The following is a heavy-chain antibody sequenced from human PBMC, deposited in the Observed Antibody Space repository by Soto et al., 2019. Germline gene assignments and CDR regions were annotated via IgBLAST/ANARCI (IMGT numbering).Heavy chain of an antibody. Sequence: QVQLVESGGGVVQPGRSLRLSCAASGFTFSSYGMHWVRQAPGKGLEWVAVISYDGSNKYYADSVKGRFTISRDNSKNTLYLQMNSLRAEDTAVYYCALDILTGYVHYGMDVWGQGTTVTVSS. D-gene: IGHD3-9*01. CDR2: ISYDGSNK. J-gene: IGHJ6*02. CDR3: ALDILTGYVHYGMDV. CDR1: GFTFSSYG. V-gene: IGHV3-30*03.